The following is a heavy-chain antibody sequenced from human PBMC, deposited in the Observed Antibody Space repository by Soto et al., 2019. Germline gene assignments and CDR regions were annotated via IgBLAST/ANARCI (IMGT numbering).Heavy chain of an antibody. CDR2: IIPIFGTA. Sequence: SVKVSCKASGGTFSSYAISWVRQAPGQGLEWMGGIIPIFGTANYAQKFQGRVTITADESTSTAYMELSSLRSEGTAVYYCARCVRDNWNNDAFDIWGQGTMVTVSS. J-gene: IGHJ3*02. D-gene: IGHD1-1*01. CDR1: GGTFSSYA. V-gene: IGHV1-69*13. CDR3: ARCVRDNWNNDAFDI.